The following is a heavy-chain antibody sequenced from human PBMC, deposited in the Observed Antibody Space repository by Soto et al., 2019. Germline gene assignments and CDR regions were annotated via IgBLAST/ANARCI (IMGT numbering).Heavy chain of an antibody. J-gene: IGHJ4*02. CDR3: AXTYSSSWSPFDY. D-gene: IGHD6-13*01. V-gene: IGHV4-34*01. CDR1: GGSFSGXY. Sequence: QVQLQQWGAGLLKPSETLSLTCAVYGGSFSGXYXXWIRQPPGKGLEWIGEINQSGGTNYNPSLXXXXXXXXXXXXXXXXXXXXXXXAADXAVYYCAXTYSSSWSPFDYWGQGTLVTVSS. CDR2: INQSGGT.